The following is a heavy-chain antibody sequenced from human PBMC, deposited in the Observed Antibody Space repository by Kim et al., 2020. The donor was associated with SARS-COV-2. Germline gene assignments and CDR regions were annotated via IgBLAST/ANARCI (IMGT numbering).Heavy chain of an antibody. D-gene: IGHD2-15*01. CDR3: ARDPSPYCSGGSCYPNDKYFDY. J-gene: IGHJ4*02. V-gene: IGHV3-21*01. Sequence: GGSLRLSCAASGFTFSSYSMNWVRQAPGKGLEWVSSISSSSSYIYYADSVKGRFTISRDNAKNSLYLQMNSLRAEDTAVYYCARDPSPYCSGGSCYPNDKYFDYWGQGTLVTVSS. CDR2: ISSSSSYI. CDR1: GFTFSSYS.